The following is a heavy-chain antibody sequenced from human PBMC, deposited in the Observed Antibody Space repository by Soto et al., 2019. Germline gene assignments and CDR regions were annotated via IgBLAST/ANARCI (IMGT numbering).Heavy chain of an antibody. V-gene: IGHV3-23*01. Sequence: EVRLLESGGGLVQPGGSLRLSCAASGLTFSSYVMSWVRQAPGKGLEWVSGITGSGGTTYYADSVKGRFTISRDNSKNTLYLQMNSLRAEDTAVYYCATRNYYDTRGYYYYYFDYWGQGTLVTVSS. D-gene: IGHD3-22*01. CDR1: GLTFSSYV. CDR3: ATRNYYDTRGYYYYYFDY. J-gene: IGHJ4*02. CDR2: ITGSGGTT.